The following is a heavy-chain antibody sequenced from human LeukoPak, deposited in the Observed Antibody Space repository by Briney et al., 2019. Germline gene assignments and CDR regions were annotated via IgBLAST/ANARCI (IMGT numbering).Heavy chain of an antibody. CDR3: ARGGYDVLLWFGESGTFDY. CDR2: INPNSGGT. V-gene: IGHV1-2*04. D-gene: IGHD3-10*01. CDR1: GYTFTGYY. J-gene: IGHJ4*02. Sequence: ASVNVSCKASGYTFTGYYMHWVRQAPGQGLEWMGWINPNSGGTNYAQKFQGWVTMTRDTSISTAYMELSRLRSDDTAVYYCARGGYDVLLWFGESGTFDYWGQGTLVTVSS.